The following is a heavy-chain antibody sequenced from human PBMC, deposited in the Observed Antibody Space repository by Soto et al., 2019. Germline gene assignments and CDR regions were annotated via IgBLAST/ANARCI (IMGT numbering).Heavy chain of an antibody. CDR2: ISSSSSYT. Sequence: GGSLRLSCAASGFTFSDYYMSWIRQAPGKGLEWVSYISSSSSYTNYADSVKGRFTISRDNAKNSLYLQMNSLRAEDTAVYYCARYSSSWSSFFDYWGQRTLVTVSS. CDR1: GFTFSDYY. CDR3: ARYSSSWSSFFDY. D-gene: IGHD6-13*01. J-gene: IGHJ4*02. V-gene: IGHV3-11*06.